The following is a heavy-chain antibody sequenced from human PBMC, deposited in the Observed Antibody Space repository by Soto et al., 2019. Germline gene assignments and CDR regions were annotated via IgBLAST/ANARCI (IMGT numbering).Heavy chain of an antibody. D-gene: IGHD3-9*01. Sequence: ASVKVSCKASGYTFTSYGISWVRQAPGQGLEWMGWISAYNGNTNYAQKLQGRVTMTTDTSTSTAYMELRSLRSDDTAVYYCARDMAVLRYFDWPIDYWGQGTLVTVSS. CDR3: ARDMAVLRYFDWPIDY. CDR1: GYTFTSYG. J-gene: IGHJ4*02. V-gene: IGHV1-18*01. CDR2: ISAYNGNT.